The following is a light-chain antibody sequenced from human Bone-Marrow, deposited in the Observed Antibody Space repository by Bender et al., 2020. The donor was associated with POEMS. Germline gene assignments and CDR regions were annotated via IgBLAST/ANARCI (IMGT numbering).Light chain of an antibody. CDR1: SSDVGGYNY. CDR2: DVS. V-gene: IGLV2-14*03. CDR3: SSYTGSSTI. J-gene: IGLJ2*01. Sequence: QSALTQPASVSASPGQSITISCTGTSSDVGGYNYVSWYQQHPGKAPKLIIYDVSNRPPGVSNRFSGSKSGNTASLTISGLRTDDEADYYCSSYTGSSTIFGGGTKLTVL.